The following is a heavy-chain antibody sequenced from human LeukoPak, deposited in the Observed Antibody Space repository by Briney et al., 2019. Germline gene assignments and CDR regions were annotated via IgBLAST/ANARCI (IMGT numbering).Heavy chain of an antibody. J-gene: IGHJ4*02. V-gene: IGHV4-38-2*02. CDR3: ARSSRDTPYFDY. Sequence: SETLSLTRTVSGYSISSGYYWGWIRQPPGKGLEWIGSIYHSGSTYYNPSLKSRVTISVDTSKNQFSLKLSSVTAADTAVYYCARSSRDTPYFDYWGQGTLVTVSS. CDR1: GYSISSGYY. D-gene: IGHD5-18*01. CDR2: IYHSGST.